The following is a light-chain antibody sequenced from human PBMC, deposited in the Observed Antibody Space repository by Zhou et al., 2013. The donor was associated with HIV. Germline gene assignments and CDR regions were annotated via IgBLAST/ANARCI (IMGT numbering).Light chain of an antibody. CDR1: EDISSS. J-gene: IGKJ1*01. V-gene: IGKV1D-16*01. CDR2: GAS. Sequence: DIQMTQSPSSVSASVGDTVTITCRASEDISSSLAWYQHAPGRGPKLLIYGASKLQGGVPSRFSGSGSGTDFTLTISGLQSDDFATYYCQQYDSYPSFGQGPRWKSN. CDR3: QQYDSYPS.